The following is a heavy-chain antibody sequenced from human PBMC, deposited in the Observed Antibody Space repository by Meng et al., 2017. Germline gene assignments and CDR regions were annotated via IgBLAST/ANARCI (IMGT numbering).Heavy chain of an antibody. D-gene: IGHD4-17*01. J-gene: IGHJ4*02. Sequence: GESLKISCAASGFTFSSYWMSWVRQAPGKGLEWVANIKQDGSEKYYVDSVKGRFTISRDNAKNSPYLQMNSLRAEDTAVYYCASLTMTTVFNFDYWGQGTLVTVSS. CDR3: ASLTMTTVFNFDY. CDR2: IKQDGSEK. V-gene: IGHV3-7*01. CDR1: GFTFSSYW.